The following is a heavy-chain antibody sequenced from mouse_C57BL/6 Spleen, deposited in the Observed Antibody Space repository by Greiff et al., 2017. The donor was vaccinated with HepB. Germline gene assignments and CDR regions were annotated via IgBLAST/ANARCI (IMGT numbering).Heavy chain of an antibody. Sequence: QVQLKQPGAELVKPGASVKLSCKASGYTFTSYWMHWVKQRPGQGLEWIGMIHPNSGSTNYNEKFKSKATLTVDKSSSTAYMQLSSLTSEDSAVYYCARGDLTTSYFDYWGQGTTLTVSS. CDR2: IHPNSGST. CDR3: ARGDLTTSYFDY. D-gene: IGHD1-1*01. V-gene: IGHV1-64*01. J-gene: IGHJ2*01. CDR1: GYTFTSYW.